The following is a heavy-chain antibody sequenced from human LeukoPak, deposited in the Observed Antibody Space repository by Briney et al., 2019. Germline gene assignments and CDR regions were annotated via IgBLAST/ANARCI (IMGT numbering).Heavy chain of an antibody. CDR2: INAGNGNT. CDR1: GYTFTSYA. J-gene: IGHJ4*02. CDR3: AWSRGIAAAGTVY. V-gene: IGHV1-3*01. Sequence: ASVKVSCKASGYTFTSYAMHWVRQAPGQRLEWMGWINAGNGNTKYSQKFQGRVTITRDTSASTAYMELSSLRSEDTAVYYCAWSRGIAAAGTVYWGQGTLVTVSS. D-gene: IGHD6-13*01.